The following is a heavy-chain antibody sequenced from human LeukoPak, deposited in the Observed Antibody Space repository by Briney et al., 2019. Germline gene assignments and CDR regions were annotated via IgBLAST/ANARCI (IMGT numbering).Heavy chain of an antibody. D-gene: IGHD4-17*01. Sequence: SETLSLTCTVSGGSISSSDYYWGWIRQPPGKGLEWIGTIYYSGSTYYNPSLKSRVTISVDTSKNQFSLKLSSVTAADTAVYYCAREIGDYASRPNYYYYGMDVWGQGTTVTVSS. V-gene: IGHV4-39*07. CDR1: GGSISSSDYY. J-gene: IGHJ6*02. CDR2: IYYSGST. CDR3: AREIGDYASRPNYYYYGMDV.